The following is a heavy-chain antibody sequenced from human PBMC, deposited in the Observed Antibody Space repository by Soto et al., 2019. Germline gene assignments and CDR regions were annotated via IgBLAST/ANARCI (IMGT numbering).Heavy chain of an antibody. CDR1: GYTLTELS. CDR3: ARDQTPYHSDSGTYYDALDM. Sequence: GASVKVSCKVSGYTLTELSMHWVRQAPGKGLEWMGGFDPEDGETIYAQKFQGRVTMTEDTSTDTAYMELSSLRSEDTAVYYCARDQTPYHSDSGTYYDALDMWGQGTMVTVSS. V-gene: IGHV1-24*01. CDR2: FDPEDGET. D-gene: IGHD3-10*01. J-gene: IGHJ3*02.